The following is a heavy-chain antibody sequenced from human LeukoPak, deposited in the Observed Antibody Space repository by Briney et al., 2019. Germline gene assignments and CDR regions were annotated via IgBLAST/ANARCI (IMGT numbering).Heavy chain of an antibody. V-gene: IGHV4-31*03. CDR2: IYSNGIS. J-gene: IGHJ6*03. CDR1: GGPISSGAYY. CDR3: ARTSGVGRPGSMTDYYYMDV. D-gene: IGHD2/OR15-2a*01. Sequence: SETLSLTCTVSGGPISSGAYYWSWIRQHPGKGLEWIGYIYSNGISYYNPSLKSRVTISLDTSKNEFSLKLTSVTVADTAVYYCARTSGVGRPGSMTDYYYMDVWGKGTTVTVSS.